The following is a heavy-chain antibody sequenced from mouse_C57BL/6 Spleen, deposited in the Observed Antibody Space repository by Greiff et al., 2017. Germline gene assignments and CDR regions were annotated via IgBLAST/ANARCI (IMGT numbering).Heavy chain of an antibody. CDR3: ARWDTVEGDY. CDR2: IDPSDSET. V-gene: IGHV1-52*01. Sequence: QVQLKQPGAELVRPGSSVKLSCKASGYTFTSYWMHWVKQRPIQGLEWIGNIDPSDSETHYNQKFKDKATLTVDKSSSTAYMQLSSLTSEDSAVYYCARWDTVEGDYWGQGTTLTVSS. CDR1: GYTFTSYW. D-gene: IGHD1-1*01. J-gene: IGHJ2*01.